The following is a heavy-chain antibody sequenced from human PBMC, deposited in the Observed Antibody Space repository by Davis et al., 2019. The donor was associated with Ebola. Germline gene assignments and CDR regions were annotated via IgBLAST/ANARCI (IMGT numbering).Heavy chain of an antibody. J-gene: IGHJ3*02. D-gene: IGHD3-3*01. CDR2: INHSGST. V-gene: IGHV4-34*01. Sequence: SQTLSLTCAVHGGSFSGYYWSWIRQPPGKGLEWIGEINHSGSTNYNPSLKSRVTISVDTSKNQFSLKLSSVTAADTAVYYCARGLRFLEWLLSRRNDAFDIWGQGTMVTVSS. CDR3: ARGLRFLEWLLSRRNDAFDI. CDR1: GGSFSGYY.